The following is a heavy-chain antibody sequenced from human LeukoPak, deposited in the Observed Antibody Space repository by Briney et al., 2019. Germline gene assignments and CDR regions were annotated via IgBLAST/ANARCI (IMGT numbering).Heavy chain of an antibody. CDR3: ASRYSGYDGDFDY. V-gene: IGHV4-30-2*01. CDR2: IYHSGST. J-gene: IGHJ4*02. CDR1: GGSISSGGYS. D-gene: IGHD5-12*01. Sequence: KSSETLSLTCAVSGGSISSGGYSWSWIRQPPGKGLEWIGYIYHSGSTYYNPSLKSRVTISVDRSKNQFSLKLSSVTAADTAVYYCASRYSGYDGDFDYWGQGTLVTVSS.